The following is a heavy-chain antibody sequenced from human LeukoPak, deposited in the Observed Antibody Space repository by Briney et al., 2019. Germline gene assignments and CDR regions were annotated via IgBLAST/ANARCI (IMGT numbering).Heavy chain of an antibody. J-gene: IGHJ5*02. CDR1: GFTFTNYA. Sequence: GGSLRLSCAPSGFTFTNYAMNWVRQAPGKGLEWVSAVTGPGDTTYYADSVKGRFFMSREASKTTVYLQMNSLRAEDTAIYYCAKGAEIDLWGQGTLVTVSS. D-gene: IGHD3-16*01. V-gene: IGHV3-23*01. CDR2: VTGPGDTT. CDR3: AKGAEIDL.